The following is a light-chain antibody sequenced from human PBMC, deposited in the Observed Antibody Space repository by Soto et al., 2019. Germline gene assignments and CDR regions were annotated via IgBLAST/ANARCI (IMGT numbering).Light chain of an antibody. V-gene: IGKV1-39*01. Sequence: DIQMTQSPSSLSASVGDRVTITCRASQSISSYLNWYQQKPGKAPKLLIYAASSLQSGVPSRFSGSGSGTDFTLTISSLQPEDFANYYCKQSYSTPYTFGKGTMLEIK. J-gene: IGKJ2*01. CDR3: KQSYSTPYT. CDR1: QSISSY. CDR2: AAS.